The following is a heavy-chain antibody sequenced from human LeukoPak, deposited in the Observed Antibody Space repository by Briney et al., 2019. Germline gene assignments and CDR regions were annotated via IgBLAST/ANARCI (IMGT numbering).Heavy chain of an antibody. CDR2: ISSSSSTI. Sequence: GGSLRLSCAASGFTFSGYSMNWVRQAPGKGLEWVSYISSSSSTIYYADSVKGRFTISRDNAKNSLYLQMNSLRAEDTAVYYCARDYVVATIHYYYYGMDVWGQGTTVTVSS. V-gene: IGHV3-48*04. J-gene: IGHJ6*02. CDR1: GFTFSGYS. D-gene: IGHD5-12*01. CDR3: ARDYVVATIHYYYYGMDV.